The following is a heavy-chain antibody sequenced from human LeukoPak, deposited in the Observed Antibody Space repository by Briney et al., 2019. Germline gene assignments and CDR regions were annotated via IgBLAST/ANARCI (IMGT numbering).Heavy chain of an antibody. CDR2: INHSGST. CDR3: ARSTTTLDP. CDR1: GGSFSGNY. Sequence: KASETLSLTCAVYGGSFSGNYWSWIRQPPGKGLEWIGEINHSGSTNYNPSLKSRITISVDTSRNQFSLKLSSVTAADTAVYYCARSTTTLDPWGQGTLVTVSS. D-gene: IGHD4-11*01. V-gene: IGHV4-34*01. J-gene: IGHJ5*02.